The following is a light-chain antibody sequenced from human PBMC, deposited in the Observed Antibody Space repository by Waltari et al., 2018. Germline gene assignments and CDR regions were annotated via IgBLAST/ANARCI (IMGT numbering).Light chain of an antibody. CDR2: ASS. CDR3: QSYDSSLSAVV. V-gene: IGLV1-40*01. J-gene: IGLJ2*01. Sequence: QKRPGTSPKLLVVASSKRPSWYPDRFSGPKSGTSASRAITGLQAEDETDYYGQSYDSSLSAVVFGGGTKLTGL.